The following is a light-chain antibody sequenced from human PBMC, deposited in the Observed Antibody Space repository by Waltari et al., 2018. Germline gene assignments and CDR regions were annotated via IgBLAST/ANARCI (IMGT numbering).Light chain of an antibody. V-gene: IGKV4-1*01. CDR1: QTILYSSNNKNY. CDR3: MQGLYTPWT. J-gene: IGKJ1*01. Sequence: DIVMTQSPDSVTVSLGERATVNCKSSQTILYSSNNKNYLAWYQQRPGQPPKLLIYWASTRESGVPDRFSGSASGTDFTLKISRVEAEDVGIYYCMQGLYTPWTFGQGTKVEIK. CDR2: WAS.